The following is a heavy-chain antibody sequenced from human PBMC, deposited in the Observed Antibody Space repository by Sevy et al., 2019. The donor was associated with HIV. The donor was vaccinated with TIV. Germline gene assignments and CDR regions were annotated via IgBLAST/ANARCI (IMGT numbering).Heavy chain of an antibody. CDR3: ARDGNLATNYYGMDV. CDR1: GGSISSYY. J-gene: IGHJ6*02. CDR2: IYYSGST. Sequence: SETLSLTCTVSGGSISSYYWSWIRQPPGKGLEWIGYIYYSGSTNYNPSLKSRVTISVDTSKNQFSLKLSSVTAADTAVYYCARDGNLATNYYGMDVWGQGTTVTVSS. V-gene: IGHV4-59*01.